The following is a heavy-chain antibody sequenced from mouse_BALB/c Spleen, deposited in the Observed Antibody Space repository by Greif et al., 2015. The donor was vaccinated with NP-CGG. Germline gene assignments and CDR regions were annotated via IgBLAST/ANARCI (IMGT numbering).Heavy chain of an antibody. D-gene: IGHD2-1*01. CDR2: IRNKANGYTT. CDR3: ARDALLPYYFDY. V-gene: IGHV7-3*02. J-gene: IGHJ2*01. CDR1: GFTFTDYY. Sequence: EVMLVESGGGLVQPGGSLRLSCATSGFTFTDYYMSWVRQPPGKALEWLGFIRNKANGYTTEYSASVKGRFTISRDNSQSILYLQMNTLRAEDSATYYCARDALLPYYFDYWGQGTTLTVSS.